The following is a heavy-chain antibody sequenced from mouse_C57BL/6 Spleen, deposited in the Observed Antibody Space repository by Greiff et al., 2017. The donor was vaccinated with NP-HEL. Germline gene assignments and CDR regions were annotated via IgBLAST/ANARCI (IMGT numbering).Heavy chain of an antibody. D-gene: IGHD3-3*01. CDR1: GFTFSSYA. V-gene: IGHV5-4*03. J-gene: IGHJ3*01. CDR3: ARGGQLLAY. Sequence: EVMLVESGGGLVKPGGSLKLSCAASGFTFSSYAMSWVRQTPEKRLEWVATISDGGSYTYYPDNVKGRFTISRDNAKNNLYLQMSHLKSEDTAMYYCARGGQLLAYWGQGTLVTVSA. CDR2: ISDGGSYT.